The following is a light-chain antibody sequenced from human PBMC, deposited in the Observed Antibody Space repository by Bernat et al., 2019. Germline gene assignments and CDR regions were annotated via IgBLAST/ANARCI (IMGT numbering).Light chain of an antibody. J-gene: IGKJ2*01. V-gene: IGKV3-11*01. CDR2: GAS. CDR1: QSVSSY. Sequence: ESVLTQSPATLSLSPGDRATLSCRASQSVSSYVAWYQQKPGQRPRLLIYGASNRATGIPARFSGSGSETDFTLTISSLEPEDFAVYYCQKRSDSTPGMYTFGQGTKLDIK. CDR3: QKRSDSTPGMYT.